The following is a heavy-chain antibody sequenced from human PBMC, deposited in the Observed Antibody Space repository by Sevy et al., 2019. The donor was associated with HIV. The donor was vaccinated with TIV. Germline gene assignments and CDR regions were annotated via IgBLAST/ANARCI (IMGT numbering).Heavy chain of an antibody. D-gene: IGHD1-26*01. V-gene: IGHV6-1*01. J-gene: IGHJ3*02. CDR2: TYYRSKWYN. CDR3: ARWWELRYDAFDI. Sequence: SETLSLTCAISGDSVSSNSAAWNWIRQSPWRGLEWLGRTYYRSKWYNDYAVSVKSRITINPDTSKNQFSLQLNSVTPEDTAVYYCARWWELRYDAFDIWGQGTMVTVSS. CDR1: GDSVSSNSAA.